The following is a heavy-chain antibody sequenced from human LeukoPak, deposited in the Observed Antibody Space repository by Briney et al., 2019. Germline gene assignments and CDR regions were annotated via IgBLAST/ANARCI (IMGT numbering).Heavy chain of an antibody. V-gene: IGHV3-7*01. Sequence: GGALRLSCVASGFTFSSYWMTWVRQAPGEGLEWVANIKTDGSQIYYVDSVKGRFTISRDNAKNSLYLQMNSLRAEDTAVCYCARDLNWETYWGQGTLVSVSS. D-gene: IGHD7-27*01. CDR1: GFTFSSYW. CDR2: IKTDGSQI. CDR3: ARDLNWETY. J-gene: IGHJ4*02.